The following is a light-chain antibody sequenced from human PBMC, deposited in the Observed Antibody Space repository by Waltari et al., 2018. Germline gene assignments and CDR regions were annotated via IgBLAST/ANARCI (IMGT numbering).Light chain of an antibody. CDR3: QNHERLPAT. CDR1: QNIGRY. Sequence: EIVLTQSPGTLSLSPGDRATLSCRASQNIGRYLVWYQQKPGQAPRLLIYEASRRATGIPDRFSGSGSGTDFSLTISRLEPEDFAIYYCQNHERLPATFGQGTKVEIK. CDR2: EAS. J-gene: IGKJ1*01. V-gene: IGKV3-20*01.